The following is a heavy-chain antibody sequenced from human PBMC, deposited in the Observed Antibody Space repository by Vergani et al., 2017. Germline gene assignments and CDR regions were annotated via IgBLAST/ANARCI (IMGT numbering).Heavy chain of an antibody. D-gene: IGHD5-12*01. V-gene: IGHV3-43*02. Sequence: EVQLVESGGGVVQPGGSLRFSCAAPGFPFDDYAMHWVRQAPGKGLEWVSLISGDGGSTYYADSVKGRFTISRDNSKNSLYLQMNSLRTEYTALYYCAKSDSGYDYTYGMDVWGQGTTVTVSS. CDR2: ISGDGGST. J-gene: IGHJ6*02. CDR1: GFPFDDYA. CDR3: AKSDSGYDYTYGMDV.